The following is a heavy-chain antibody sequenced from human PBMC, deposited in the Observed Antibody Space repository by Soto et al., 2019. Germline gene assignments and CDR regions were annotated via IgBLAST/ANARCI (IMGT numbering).Heavy chain of an antibody. J-gene: IGHJ5*02. V-gene: IGHV4-34*01. CDR2: INHSGST. CDR1: GGSFSGCS. D-gene: IGHD3-10*01. Sequence: QVLLQQWGAGLLKPSETLSLTCAVYGGSFSGCSWTWVRQPPGKGLEWIGEINHSGSTNYNPSLKSRVTISGATSKSQFSLKLSSVTAADTAVYYCARDLVRGSDRFDPWGQGTLVTVSS. CDR3: ARDLVRGSDRFDP.